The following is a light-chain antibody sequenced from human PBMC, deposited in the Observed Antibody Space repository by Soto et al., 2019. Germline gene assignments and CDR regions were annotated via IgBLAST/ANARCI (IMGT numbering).Light chain of an antibody. V-gene: IGKV3-11*01. J-gene: IGKJ4*01. Sequence: EIVLTQSPATLSLSPGERATLSCRASQSVGRNLGWYQQKPGQSPRLLIYDASNRATGIPARFSGSGSGTDFPLSISTLAPEDFAVYYCQQRNYPLTFGGGTKVEI. CDR3: QQRNYPLT. CDR1: QSVGRN. CDR2: DAS.